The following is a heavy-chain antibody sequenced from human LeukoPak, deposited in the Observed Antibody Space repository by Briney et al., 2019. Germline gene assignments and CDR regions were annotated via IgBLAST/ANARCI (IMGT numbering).Heavy chain of an antibody. CDR3: ARPSGYSSSWYSDY. Sequence: SVTVSCKASGGTFSSYAISWVRQAPGQGPEWMGGIIPIFGTANYAQKFQGRVTITADESTSTAYMELSSLRSENTAVYYCARPSGYSSSWYSDYWGQGTLVTVSS. CDR1: GGTFSSYA. D-gene: IGHD6-13*01. V-gene: IGHV1-69*13. J-gene: IGHJ4*02. CDR2: IIPIFGTA.